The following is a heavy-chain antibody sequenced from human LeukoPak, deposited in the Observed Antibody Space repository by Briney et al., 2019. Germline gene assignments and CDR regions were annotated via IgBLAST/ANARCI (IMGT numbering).Heavy chain of an antibody. D-gene: IGHD3-22*01. CDR3: ARVNYDSSGYYSGYYFDY. CDR1: GGSLSTYC. Sequence: SETLSLTCTVSGGSLSTYCWSWLRRPPGKGLEWVGYVYFTGSPKYNPSLKSRVTISVDTSKNQFSLKLSSVTAADTAVYYCARVNYDSSGYYSGYYFDYWGQGTLVTVSS. V-gene: IGHV4-59*12. J-gene: IGHJ4*02. CDR2: VYFTGSP.